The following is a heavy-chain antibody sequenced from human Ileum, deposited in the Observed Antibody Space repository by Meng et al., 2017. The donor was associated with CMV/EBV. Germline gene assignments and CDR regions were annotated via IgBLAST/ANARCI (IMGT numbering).Heavy chain of an antibody. Sequence: QLALDESGPGLVKPSETLSLSCTVSGASISRSTYYWGWFRQPPGKGLEWIGSIYYSGGTYYNPSLKSRVTISVDTSKNQFSLKLNSVTAADTAVYYCASGDSLRAVDFWGQGTLVTVSS. V-gene: IGHV4-39*07. CDR3: ASGDSLRAVDF. J-gene: IGHJ4*02. CDR1: GASISRSTYY. CDR2: IYYSGGT. D-gene: IGHD2-21*02.